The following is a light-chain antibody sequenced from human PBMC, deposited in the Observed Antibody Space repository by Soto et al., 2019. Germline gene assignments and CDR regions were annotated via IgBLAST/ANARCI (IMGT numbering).Light chain of an antibody. CDR2: GAS. CDR3: QEYSSYTWT. Sequence: EIVLTQSPGTLSLSPGERATLSCRASQSVSSSYLAWYQQKPGQAPRLLIYGASSRATGIPDRFSGSGSGTEFTLTISSLQPDDFATFYCQEYSSYTWTFGHGTKVDIK. J-gene: IGKJ1*01. CDR1: QSVSSSY. V-gene: IGKV3-20*01.